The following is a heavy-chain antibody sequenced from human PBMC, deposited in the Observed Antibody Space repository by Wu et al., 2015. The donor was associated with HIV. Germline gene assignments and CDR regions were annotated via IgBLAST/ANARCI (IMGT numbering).Heavy chain of an antibody. CDR3: ARVYGSGTYYPPYYYYGMDV. CDR2: INPNSGGT. J-gene: IGHJ6*02. V-gene: IGHV1-2*02. D-gene: IGHD3-10*01. Sequence: VQLVQSGVGVKKPGASVKVSCKASGYKFTGYYLHWVRQAPGQGLEWMGWINPNSGGTNYAQKFQDRVSMTRDTSSSAAYMELSRLRSDDTAVYYCARVYGSGTYYPPYYYYGMDVWGQGTTVTVSS. CDR1: GYKFTGYY.